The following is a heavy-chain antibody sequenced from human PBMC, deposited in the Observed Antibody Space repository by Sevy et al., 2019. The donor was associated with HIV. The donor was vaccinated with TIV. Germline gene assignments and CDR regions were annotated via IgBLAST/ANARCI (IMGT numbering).Heavy chain of an antibody. J-gene: IGHJ6*02. D-gene: IGHD3-10*01. CDR2: VSYDGSSK. CDR1: GFTFRNFG. Sequence: GGSLRLSCVGSGFTFRNFGVHWLRQAPGKGLEWLSVVSYDGSSKYYVDSVKGRFIVSRENSKNTLYLQMNSLRTEDTAVYYCARGGSGDYYYYGVDVWGQGTTVTVSS. CDR3: ARGGSGDYYYYGVDV. V-gene: IGHV3-30*03.